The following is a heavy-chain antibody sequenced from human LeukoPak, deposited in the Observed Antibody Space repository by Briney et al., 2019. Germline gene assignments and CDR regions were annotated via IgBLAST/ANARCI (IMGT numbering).Heavy chain of an antibody. V-gene: IGHV3-23*01. CDR2: ISGSGGST. Sequence: GGSLRLSCAASGFTFSSYAMSWVRQAPGKGLEWVSAISGSGGSTYYADSVKGRFTISRDNAKNSLYLQMNSLRAEDTAVYYCARVPPYMKLFPTSYMDVWGKGTTVTVSS. CDR1: GFTFSSYA. D-gene: IGHD3-16*01. J-gene: IGHJ6*03. CDR3: ARVPPYMKLFPTSYMDV.